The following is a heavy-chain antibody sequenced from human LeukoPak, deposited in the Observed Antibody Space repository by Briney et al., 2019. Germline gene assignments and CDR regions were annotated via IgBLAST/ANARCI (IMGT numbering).Heavy chain of an antibody. CDR1: GGSISSYY. CDR3: ARVVMATNDAFDI. D-gene: IGHD5-24*01. CDR2: IYYSGST. J-gene: IGHJ3*02. V-gene: IGHV4-59*01. Sequence: SETLSLTCTVSGGSISSYYWSWIRQPPGKGLEWIGYIYYSGSTNYNPSLKSRVTISVDTSKNQFSLKLSSVTAADTAVYYCARVVMATNDAFDIWGQGTMVTVSS.